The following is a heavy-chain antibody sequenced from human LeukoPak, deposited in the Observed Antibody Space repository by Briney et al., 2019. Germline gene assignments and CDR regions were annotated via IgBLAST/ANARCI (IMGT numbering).Heavy chain of an antibody. CDR3: ATTTKWELLYYFDY. D-gene: IGHD1-26*01. V-gene: IGHV1-2*02. J-gene: IGHJ4*02. CDR2: INPNSGGT. CDR1: GYTFTGYY. Sequence: GASVKVSCKASGYTFTGYYMHWVLQAPGQGLEWMGWINPNSGGTNYAQKLQGRVTMTRDTSISTAYMEPSRLRSDDTAVYYCATTTKWELLYYFDYWGQGTLVTVSS.